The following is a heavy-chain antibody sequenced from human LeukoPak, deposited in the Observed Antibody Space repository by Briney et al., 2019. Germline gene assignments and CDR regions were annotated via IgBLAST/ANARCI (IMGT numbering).Heavy chain of an antibody. CDR3: AKAPVGHCSGAFCYHFDS. Sequence: GGALRLSCAASGFTFCSYAMSGGRQTPGEGVGWVAALCCDNPGTYHANSVKGRFTISRDNSKNTLHLQMSGLRAEDTARYYCAKAPVGHCSGAFCYHFDSWGQGTLVTVSS. V-gene: IGHV3-23*01. CDR2: LCCDNPGT. CDR1: GFTFCSYA. D-gene: IGHD2-15*01. J-gene: IGHJ4*02.